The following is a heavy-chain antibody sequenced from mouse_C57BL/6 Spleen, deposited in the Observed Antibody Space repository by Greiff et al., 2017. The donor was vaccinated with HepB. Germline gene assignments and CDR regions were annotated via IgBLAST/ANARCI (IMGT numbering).Heavy chain of an antibody. CDR2: IYPGDGDT. CDR1: GYAFSSSW. D-gene: IGHD1-1*01. Sequence: VQLQESGPELVKPGASVKISCKASGYAFSSSWMNWVKQRPGKGLEWIGRIYPGDGDTNYNGKFKGKATLTADKSSSTAYMRLSSLTSEDSAVYFCGRWGTTVVAPLDYWGQGTTLAVSS. V-gene: IGHV1-82*01. CDR3: GRWGTTVVAPLDY. J-gene: IGHJ2*01.